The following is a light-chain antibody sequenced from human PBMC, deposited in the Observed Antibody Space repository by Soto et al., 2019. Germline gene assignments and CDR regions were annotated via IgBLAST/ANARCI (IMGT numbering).Light chain of an antibody. CDR3: QKSYSTHLT. J-gene: IGKJ1*01. Sequence: DIHMTQSPPSLSSSVLDRVSITCLASQTISNFVNWYQQKPGKAHKLLIYAASSLQSGVTSRFSGSGSGTDFTLTIRSMQPEDFATYYCQKSYSTHLTCGKGTTGDIK. V-gene: IGKV1-39*01. CDR1: QTISNF. CDR2: AAS.